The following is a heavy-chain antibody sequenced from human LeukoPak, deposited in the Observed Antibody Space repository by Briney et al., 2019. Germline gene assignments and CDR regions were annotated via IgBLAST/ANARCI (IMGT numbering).Heavy chain of an antibody. CDR1: GFTFSSYA. V-gene: IGHV3-23*01. J-gene: IGHJ4*02. Sequence: GGSLRLSCAASGFTFSSYAMTWVRQAPGKGLEWVSAISGSGHSTNYADSVKGRFTISRDNSKNTLYLQMNSLRAEDTAVYYCAKAYYYGSGSYPLPFDYWGQGTLVTVSS. CDR3: AKAYYYGSGSYPLPFDY. D-gene: IGHD3-10*01. CDR2: ISGSGHST.